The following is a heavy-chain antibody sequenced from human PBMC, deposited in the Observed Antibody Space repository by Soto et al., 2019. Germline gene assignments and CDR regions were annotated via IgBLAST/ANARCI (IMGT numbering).Heavy chain of an antibody. D-gene: IGHD3-9*01. J-gene: IGHJ6*02. CDR2: ISYDGSNK. V-gene: IGHV3-30-3*01. CDR3: ARALPMPPWGILTGYEYYYYYYGMDV. Sequence: GGSLRLSCAASGFTFSSYAMHWVRQAPGKGLEWVAVISYDGSNKYYADSVKGRFTISRDNSKNTLYLQMNSLRAEDTAVYYCARALPMPPWGILTGYEYYYYYYGMDVWGQGTTVTVSS. CDR1: GFTFSSYA.